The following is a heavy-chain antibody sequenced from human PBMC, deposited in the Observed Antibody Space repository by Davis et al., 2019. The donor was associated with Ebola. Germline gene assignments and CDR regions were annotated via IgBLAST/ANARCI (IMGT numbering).Heavy chain of an antibody. CDR3: ARGSDGDYVYYYYGMDV. J-gene: IGHJ6*02. CDR1: GFTFSSYE. D-gene: IGHD4-17*01. V-gene: IGHV3-48*03. Sequence: PGGSLRLSCAASGFTFSSYEMNWVRQAPGKGLEWVSYISSSGSTIYYADPVKGRFTISSDNAKNSLYLQMNSLRAEDTAVYYCARGSDGDYVYYYYGMDVWGQGTTVTVSS. CDR2: ISSSGSTI.